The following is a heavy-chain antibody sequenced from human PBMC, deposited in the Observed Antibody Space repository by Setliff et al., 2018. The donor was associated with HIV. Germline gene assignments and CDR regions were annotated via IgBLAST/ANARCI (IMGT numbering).Heavy chain of an antibody. V-gene: IGHV1-18*01. CDR3: ARDPPGNPWFFDY. CDR2: VSGYNGDT. CDR1: GYTFSSYG. J-gene: IGHJ4*02. D-gene: IGHD3-22*01. Sequence: ASVKVSCQASGYTFSSYGISWVRQAPGQGLEWVGWVSGYNGDTNYAQNLRGRVTVTTDTSTTTAYMEPRSLTSDDTAMYYCARDPPGNPWFFDYWGPGTLVTVSS.